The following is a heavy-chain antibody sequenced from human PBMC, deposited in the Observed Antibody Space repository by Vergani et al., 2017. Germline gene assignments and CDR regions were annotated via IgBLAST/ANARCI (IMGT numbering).Heavy chain of an antibody. CDR3: ASLCRGDLGSGASNY. Sequence: QVQLQQWGAGLLKPSETLSLTCAVYGGSFSSYDMHWVRQAPRKGLEWVAVIWYDGSNKYYADSVKGRVTISRDNSKSTLYLQMNSLRAEDTAVYYCASLCRGDLGSGASNYWGQGTLVTVSS. J-gene: IGHJ4*02. V-gene: IGHV3-33*08. CDR1: GGSFSSYD. CDR2: IWYDGSNK. D-gene: IGHD3-10*01.